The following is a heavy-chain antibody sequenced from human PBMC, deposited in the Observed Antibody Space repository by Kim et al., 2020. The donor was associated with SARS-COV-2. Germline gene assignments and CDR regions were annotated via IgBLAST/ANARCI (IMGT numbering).Heavy chain of an antibody. D-gene: IGHD6-19*01. V-gene: IGHV1-69*04. Sequence: SVKVSCKASGGTFSSYAISWVRQAPGQGLEWMGRIIPIFGIANYAQKFQGRVTITADKSTSTAYMELSSLRSEDTAVYYCATRSGSDAFDIWGQGTMVTVSS. CDR1: GGTFSSYA. CDR2: IIPIFGIA. J-gene: IGHJ3*02. CDR3: ATRSGSDAFDI.